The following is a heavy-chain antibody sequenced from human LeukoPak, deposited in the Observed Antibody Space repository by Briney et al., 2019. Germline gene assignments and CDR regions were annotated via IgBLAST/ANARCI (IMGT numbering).Heavy chain of an antibody. J-gene: IGHJ6*03. CDR3: ARAAGGGGYYYYYYMDV. D-gene: IGHD6-19*01. CDR1: GGSISSSSYY. CDR2: IYYSGST. Sequence: SETLSLTCTVSGGSISSSSYYWGWIRQPPGKGLEWIGSIYYSGSTYYNPSLKSRVTISVDTSKNQFSLKLSSVTAADTAVYYCARAAGGGGYYYYYYMDVWGKGTTVTVSS. V-gene: IGHV4-39*07.